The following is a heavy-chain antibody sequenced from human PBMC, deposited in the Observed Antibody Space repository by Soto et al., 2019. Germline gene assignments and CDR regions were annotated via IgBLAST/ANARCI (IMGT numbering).Heavy chain of an antibody. Sequence: ASVKVSCKASGYTFTSYGISWVRQAPGQGLEWMGWISAYNGNTNYAQKLQGRVTMTTDTSTSTAYMELRSLRSDDTAVYYCARDPITYGSGRYGDAFDIWGHGTMVTVSS. D-gene: IGHD3-10*01. CDR2: ISAYNGNT. V-gene: IGHV1-18*01. CDR1: GYTFTSYG. J-gene: IGHJ3*02. CDR3: ARDPITYGSGRYGDAFDI.